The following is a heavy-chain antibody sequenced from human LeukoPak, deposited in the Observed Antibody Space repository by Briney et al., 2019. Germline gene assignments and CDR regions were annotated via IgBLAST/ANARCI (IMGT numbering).Heavy chain of an antibody. D-gene: IGHD2-2*01. CDR3: ARDPLFLVPAAAILDY. CDR2: ISSSSSYI. J-gene: IGHJ4*02. V-gene: IGHV3-21*01. Sequence: GGSLRLSCAASGFTFSSYSMNWVRQAPGKGLEWVSSISSSSSYIYYADSVKGRFTISRDNAKNSLYLQMNSLRAEDTAVYYCARDPLFLVPAAAILDYWGQGTLVTVSS. CDR1: GFTFSSYS.